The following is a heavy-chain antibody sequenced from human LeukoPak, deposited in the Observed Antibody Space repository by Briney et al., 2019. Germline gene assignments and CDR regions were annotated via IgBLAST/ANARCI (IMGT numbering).Heavy chain of an antibody. J-gene: IGHJ4*02. D-gene: IGHD2-21*02. CDR3: ARDRAFCGGDCYSGYFDS. CDR2: ISYNDITI. Sequence: GGSLRLSCVASGFTFSSYEMNWVRQAPGKGLEWISYISYNDITIYYADSVKGRFTISRDNAKNSLYLQMNSLRVEDTAVYYCARDRAFCGGDCYSGYFDSRGPGTLVTVSS. V-gene: IGHV3-48*03. CDR1: GFTFSSYE.